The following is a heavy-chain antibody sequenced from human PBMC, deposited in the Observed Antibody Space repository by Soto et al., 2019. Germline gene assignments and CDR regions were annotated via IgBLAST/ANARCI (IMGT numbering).Heavy chain of an antibody. V-gene: IGHV1-18*04. CDR1: WYPFTRYG. CDR2: IRAYNGNT. Sequence: VQLVQSGTEVKKPGAPVKVPRKASWYPFTRYGNSWVRPAPGQGVEWMGWIRAYNGNTNYAQKLQGRVTMTTDTSTSTAYMELRSLRSDDTAVYYCARIAAAGSSADYWGQGTLVTVSS. J-gene: IGHJ4*02. CDR3: ARIAAAGSSADY. D-gene: IGHD6-13*01.